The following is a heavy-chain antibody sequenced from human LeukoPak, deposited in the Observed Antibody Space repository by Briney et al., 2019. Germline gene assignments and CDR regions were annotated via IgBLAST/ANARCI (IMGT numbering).Heavy chain of an antibody. V-gene: IGHV3-30*03. CDR2: ISYDGSTK. CDR1: GFIFENYG. D-gene: IGHD6-25*01. J-gene: IGHJ5*01. CDR3: VRIGYSSDSLGIDS. Sequence: GGSLRLSCAASGFIFENYGMHWVRQAPGQGLQWVAVISYDGSTKYYGDSVKGRFTISRDNSKNTLFLELNSLRAEDTAVYHCVRIGYSSDSLGIDSWGHGTLVTVSS.